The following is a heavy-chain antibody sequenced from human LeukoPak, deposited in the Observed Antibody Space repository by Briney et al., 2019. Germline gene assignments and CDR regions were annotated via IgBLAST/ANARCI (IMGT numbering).Heavy chain of an antibody. D-gene: IGHD5-12*01. V-gene: IGHV3-23*01. CDR1: RFTFSNFA. CDR3: AKGKTYEHFDS. CDR2: ISASVAAT. J-gene: IGHJ4*02. Sequence: SLRLSYAASRFTFSNFAMSWVRQAPGKGLEWVSGISASVAATYKPNSVKGRFTISRDNSKNTLYLQMNGLRAEDTALYYGAKGKTYEHFDSCGQGTLVTVSS.